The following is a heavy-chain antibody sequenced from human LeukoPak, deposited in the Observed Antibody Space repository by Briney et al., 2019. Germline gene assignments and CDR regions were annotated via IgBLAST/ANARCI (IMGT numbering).Heavy chain of an antibody. D-gene: IGHD3-10*01. J-gene: IGHJ4*02. CDR2: IKSKTDGGTT. Sequence: GGSLRLSCAASGFTFSNAWMSWVRQAPGKGLEWVGRIKSKTDGGTTDYAAPVKGRFTISRDDSKNTLYLHMNSLKTEDTAVYYCTTSHRGMVRGVAGFDYWGQGTLVTVSS. CDR1: GFTFSNAW. V-gene: IGHV3-15*01. CDR3: TTSHRGMVRGVAGFDY.